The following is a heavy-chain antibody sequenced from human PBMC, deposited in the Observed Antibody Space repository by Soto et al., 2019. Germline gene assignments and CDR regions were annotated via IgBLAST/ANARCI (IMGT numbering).Heavy chain of an antibody. CDR3: AKSKNDYNWDNRPPFDY. CDR2: ISANDVGT. J-gene: IGHJ4*02. V-gene: IGHV3-23*01. D-gene: IGHD1-20*01. Sequence: GGSLRLSCEASGFTLRNYAMTWIRQAPGKGPEWVSLISANDVGTYYAESVKTRFTISTDQSRNTLSLHRDNRRADDTAIYYCAKSKNDYNWDNRPPFDYWGQGTLVTVSS. CDR1: GFTLRNYA.